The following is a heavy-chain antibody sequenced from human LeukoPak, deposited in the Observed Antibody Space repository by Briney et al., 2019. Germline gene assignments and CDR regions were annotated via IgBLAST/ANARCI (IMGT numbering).Heavy chain of an antibody. V-gene: IGHV1-24*01. D-gene: IGHD3-22*01. J-gene: IGHJ4*02. CDR1: GYTLTELS. Sequence: ASVKVSCKGSGYTLTELSMHGVGQAPGKGLEWMGGFDPEDGDTIYAQKFQGRVTMTEDTSTDTAYMELSSLRYEDTAVSSCATPLGSSGYYGYWGQGTLVTVSS. CDR3: ATPLGSSGYYGY. CDR2: FDPEDGDT.